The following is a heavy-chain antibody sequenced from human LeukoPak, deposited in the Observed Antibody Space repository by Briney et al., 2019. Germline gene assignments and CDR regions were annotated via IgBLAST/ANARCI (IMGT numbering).Heavy chain of an antibody. CDR3: ARDQTNPYYYYGMDV. CDR2: ISAYNGNT. J-gene: IGHJ6*02. Sequence: ASVKVSCKASGYTFTSYGISWVRQAPGQGLEWMGWISAYNGNTNYAQKLQGRVTMTTDTSTSTAYMELRSLRSDDTAVYYCARDQTNPYYYYGMDVWGQGTTVTVSS. CDR1: GYTFTSYG. V-gene: IGHV1-18*01. D-gene: IGHD1-14*01.